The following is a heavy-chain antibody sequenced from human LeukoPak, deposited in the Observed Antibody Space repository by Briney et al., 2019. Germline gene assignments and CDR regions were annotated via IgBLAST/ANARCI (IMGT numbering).Heavy chain of an antibody. V-gene: IGHV3-23*01. CDR3: AKDHGWLQSFSDY. J-gene: IGHJ4*02. D-gene: IGHD5-24*01. CDR2: ISGRGGAT. CDR1: GFTFSSYP. Sequence: GGSLRLSCAASGFTFSSYPMNWVRQAPGKGLEWFSVISGRGGATFYGASVQGRFTISRDNSKNTLYLQMNSLRAEDTAVYYCAKDHGWLQSFSDYWGQGTLVTVSS.